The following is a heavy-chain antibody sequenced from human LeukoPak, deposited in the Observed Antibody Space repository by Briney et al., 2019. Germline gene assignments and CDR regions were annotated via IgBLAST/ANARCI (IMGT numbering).Heavy chain of an antibody. V-gene: IGHV1-69*05. D-gene: IGHD3-10*01. J-gene: IGHJ3*02. Sequence: SVKVSCKASGGTFSSYAISWVRQAPGQGLEWMGGIIPIFGTANYAQKFQGRVTITTDESTSTAYMELSSLRSEDTAVYYCARTSYGSGTQGAFDIWGQGTMVTVSS. CDR3: ARTSYGSGTQGAFDI. CDR1: GGTFSSYA. CDR2: IIPIFGTA.